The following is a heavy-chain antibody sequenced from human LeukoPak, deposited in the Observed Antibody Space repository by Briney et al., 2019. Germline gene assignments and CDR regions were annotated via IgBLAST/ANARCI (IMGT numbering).Heavy chain of an antibody. CDR1: GFTFSSYA. D-gene: IGHD2/OR15-2a*01. V-gene: IGHV3-30-3*01. CDR2: ISYDGSNK. J-gene: IGHJ4*02. CDR3: TRDLVLHHRSRYFDY. Sequence: GRSLRLSCAASGFTFSSYAMYWVRQAPGKGLEWVAVISYDGSNKYYADSVRGRFTISRDNSKNTLYLQMNSLKTEDTAVYYCTRDLVLHHRSRYFDYWGQGTLVTVSS.